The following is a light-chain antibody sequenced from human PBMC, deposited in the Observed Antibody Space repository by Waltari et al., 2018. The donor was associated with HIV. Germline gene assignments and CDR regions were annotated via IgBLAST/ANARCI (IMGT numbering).Light chain of an antibody. CDR1: SSDVGGYNY. Sequence: QSALTQPPSASGSPGQSVTISCTGTSSDVGGYNYVSWYQQHPGKAPKLMIDEGSKRPAGVPDRFSASKSGNTASLTVSGLQAEDEADYYCRSYGSSNNHVVFGGGTKLTVL. V-gene: IGLV2-8*01. CDR2: EGS. J-gene: IGLJ2*01. CDR3: RSYGSSNNHVV.